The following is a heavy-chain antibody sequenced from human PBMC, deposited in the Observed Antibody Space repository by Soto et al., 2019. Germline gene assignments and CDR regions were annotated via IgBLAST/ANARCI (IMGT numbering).Heavy chain of an antibody. J-gene: IGHJ6*02. Sequence: ASVKVSCKASGYTFTSYGISWVRQAPGQGLEWMGWISAYNGNTNYAQKLQGRVTMTTDTSTNTAYMELRSLRSDDTAVYYCARELAYCGGDCYSDYYYGMDVWGQGTTVTVSS. D-gene: IGHD2-21*02. CDR1: GYTFTSYG. CDR3: ARELAYCGGDCYSDYYYGMDV. V-gene: IGHV1-18*01. CDR2: ISAYNGNT.